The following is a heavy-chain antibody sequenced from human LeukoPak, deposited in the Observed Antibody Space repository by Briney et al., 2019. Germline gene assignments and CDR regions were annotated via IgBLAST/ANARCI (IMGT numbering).Heavy chain of an antibody. Sequence: GGSLRLSCAASGFTFSSYAMHWVRQAPGKGLEWVAVISYDGSNKYYADSVKGRFTISRDNSKNTLYLQMNSLRAEDTAVYYCARSGHTGSWGQGTLVTVSS. V-gene: IGHV3-30-3*01. CDR1: GFTFSSYA. J-gene: IGHJ5*02. CDR2: ISYDGSNK. D-gene: IGHD1-1*01. CDR3: ARSGHTGS.